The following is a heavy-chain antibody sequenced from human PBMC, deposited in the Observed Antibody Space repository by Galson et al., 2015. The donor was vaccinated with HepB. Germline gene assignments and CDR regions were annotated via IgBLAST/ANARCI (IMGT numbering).Heavy chain of an antibody. V-gene: IGHV2-5*01. Sequence: PALVKPTQTLTLTCTFSGFSLRTSGVGVGWVRQSPGKALEWLALIYWSDDKHYSPSLRSRLTITKDTSKNQVVLTMTNLDPMDTATYYCARSLGLVGPCFDNWGQGTLVTVSS. J-gene: IGHJ4*02. CDR1: GFSLRTSGVG. CDR2: IYWSDDK. CDR3: ARSLGLVGPCFDN. D-gene: IGHD2-8*02.